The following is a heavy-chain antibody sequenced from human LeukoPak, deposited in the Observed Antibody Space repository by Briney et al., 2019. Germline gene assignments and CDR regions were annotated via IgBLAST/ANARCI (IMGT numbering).Heavy chain of an antibody. Sequence: GGSLRLSYAASGFTFSSYGMHWVRQAPGKGLEWVAFIRYDGSNKYYADSVKGRFTISRDNSKNTLYLQMNSLRAEDTAVYYCAKEFPQAYYFDYWGQGTLVTVSS. CDR2: IRYDGSNK. CDR1: GFTFSSYG. V-gene: IGHV3-30*02. CDR3: AKEFPQAYYFDY. J-gene: IGHJ4*02.